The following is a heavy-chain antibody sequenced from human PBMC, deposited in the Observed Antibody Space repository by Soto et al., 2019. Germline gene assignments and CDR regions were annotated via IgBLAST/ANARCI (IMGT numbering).Heavy chain of an antibody. J-gene: IGHJ4*02. D-gene: IGHD3-16*01. Sequence: SETLSLTCGVSGYSISTGFNWGWIRQPPGKGLEWIGSIYHSGSTYYNLSLKSRVTISADTSKNQISLKLISVTAADTALYYCARHWGTGIYHFDSWAQGTLVTVSP. CDR3: ARHWGTGIYHFDS. CDR2: IYHSGST. V-gene: IGHV4-38-2*01. CDR1: GYSISTGFN.